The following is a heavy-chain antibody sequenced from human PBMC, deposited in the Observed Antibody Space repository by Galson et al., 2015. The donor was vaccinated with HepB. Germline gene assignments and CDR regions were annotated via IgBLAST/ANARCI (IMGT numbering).Heavy chain of an antibody. CDR2: IKQDGSEK. J-gene: IGHJ4*02. D-gene: IGHD1-14*01. V-gene: IGHV3-7*01. CDR3: ARDPEEQLPPYYFDY. Sequence: SLRLSCAASGFTFSSYWMSWVRQAPGKGLEWVANIKQDGSEKYYVDSVKGRVTISRDNAKNSLYLQMNSLRVEDTAVYYCARDPEEQLPPYYFDYWGQGTLVTVSS. CDR1: GFTFSSYW.